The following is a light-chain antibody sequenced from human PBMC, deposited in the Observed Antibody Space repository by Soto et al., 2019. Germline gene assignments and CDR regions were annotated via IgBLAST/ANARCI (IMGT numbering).Light chain of an antibody. CDR2: DAS. CDR1: QGVSSS. Sequence: EIVLTQSPATLSLSPGERATLSCRASQGVSSSLAWYQQKPGQAPRLLIYDASNRATGIPARFSGSGSGTDFTLTISSLEPEDLAVYYCQQRSNWPMSTFGQGTRLEIK. J-gene: IGKJ5*01. V-gene: IGKV3-11*01. CDR3: QQRSNWPMST.